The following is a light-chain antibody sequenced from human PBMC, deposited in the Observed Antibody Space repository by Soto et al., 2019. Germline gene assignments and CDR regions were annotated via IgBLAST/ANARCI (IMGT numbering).Light chain of an antibody. CDR2: DAS. V-gene: IGKV3-15*01. J-gene: IGKJ4*01. Sequence: EIVLTQSPGTLSLSPGERVTLSCRASQSVSYHVAWYQQKPGQTPRLVIYDASIRASGIPARFSGSGSGTEFSLTISSLQSEDFAIYYCQQYNSWLTFGGGTKVDIK. CDR3: QQYNSWLT. CDR1: QSVSYH.